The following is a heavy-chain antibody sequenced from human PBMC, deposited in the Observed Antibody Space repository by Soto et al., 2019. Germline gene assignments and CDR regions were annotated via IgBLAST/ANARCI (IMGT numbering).Heavy chain of an antibody. CDR3: ARLGFVGDGAF. J-gene: IGHJ4*02. V-gene: IGHV3-74*01. CDR1: GFTFSRYW. D-gene: IGHD3-16*01. Sequence: EVQLAESGGGLIQPGGSLRLSCATSGFTFSRYWIHWVRQAPGEGLVWVSRISGDGVHTDYAESVKGRFTVSRDIAKSTGYLQMNKLRAEDTAIYYCARLGFVGDGAFWGQGILVTVSS. CDR2: ISGDGVHT.